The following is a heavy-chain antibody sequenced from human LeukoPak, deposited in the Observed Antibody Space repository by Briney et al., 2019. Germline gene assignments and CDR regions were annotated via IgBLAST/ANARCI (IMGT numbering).Heavy chain of an antibody. CDR2: ISSGSNTI. V-gene: IGHV3-11*04. CDR3: ARDRSSYSDS. D-gene: IGHD3-16*01. J-gene: IGHJ4*02. Sequence: KAGGSLGLSCAASGFTFSDYYMSWIRQAPGKGLEWISYISSGSNTIFYADSVQGRFTISRDNSKNSLFLQMNSLRADDTAVYFCARDRSSYSDSWGQGTLVTVSS. CDR1: GFTFSDYY.